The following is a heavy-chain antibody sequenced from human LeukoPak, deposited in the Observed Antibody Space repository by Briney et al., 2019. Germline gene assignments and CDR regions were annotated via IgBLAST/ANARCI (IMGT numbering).Heavy chain of an antibody. V-gene: IGHV1-2*06. CDR1: GYTFTGYY. Sequence: ASVTVSCTASGYTFTGYYMHWVRQAPGQGLEWMGRINPNSGGTNYAQKFQGRVTMTRDTSISTAYMELSRLRSDDTAVYYCAREVVVVAATGSFDYWGQGTLVTVSS. CDR2: INPNSGGT. D-gene: IGHD2-15*01. CDR3: AREVVVVAATGSFDY. J-gene: IGHJ4*02.